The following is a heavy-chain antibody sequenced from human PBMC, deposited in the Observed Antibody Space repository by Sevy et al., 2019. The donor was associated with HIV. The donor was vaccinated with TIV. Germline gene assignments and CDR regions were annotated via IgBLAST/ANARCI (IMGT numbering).Heavy chain of an antibody. D-gene: IGHD3-22*01. J-gene: IGHJ6*02. CDR3: ARSYYYDSSGYYYRVFGYYYGMDV. V-gene: IGHV1-2*06. Sequence: ASVKVSCKASGYTFTGYYMHWVRQAPGQGLEWMGRINPNSGGTNYAQKFQGRDTMTRDTSISTAYMELSRLRSDDTAVYYCARSYYYDSSGYYYRVFGYYYGMDVWGQGTTVTVSS. CDR2: INPNSGGT. CDR1: GYTFTGYY.